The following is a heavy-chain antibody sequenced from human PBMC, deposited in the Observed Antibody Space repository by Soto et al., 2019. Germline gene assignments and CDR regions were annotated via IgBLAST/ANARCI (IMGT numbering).Heavy chain of an antibody. CDR3: ARELYYGSGTALDY. CDR2: ISSSSSYI. CDR1: GFTFSSYS. D-gene: IGHD3-10*01. J-gene: IGHJ4*02. Sequence: EVQLVESGGGLVKPGGSLRLSCAASGFTFSSYSMNWVRQAPGKGLEGVSSISSSSSYIYYADSVKGRFTISRDNAKNSLYLQMNSLRAEDTAVYYCARELYYGSGTALDYWGQGTLVTVSS. V-gene: IGHV3-21*01.